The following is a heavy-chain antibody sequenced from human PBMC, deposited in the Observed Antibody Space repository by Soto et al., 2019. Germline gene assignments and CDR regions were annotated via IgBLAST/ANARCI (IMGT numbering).Heavy chain of an antibody. J-gene: IGHJ6*02. CDR2: ISSSSSTI. D-gene: IGHD6-6*01. V-gene: IGHV3-48*02. Sequence: PGGSLRLSCAASGFTFSSYSMNWGRQAPGKGLEWVSYISSSSSTIYYADSVKGRFTISRGNAKNSLYLQMNSLRDEDTAVYYCARPEYSSSSYGMDVWGQGPTVTVSS. CDR3: ARPEYSSSSYGMDV. CDR1: GFTFSSYS.